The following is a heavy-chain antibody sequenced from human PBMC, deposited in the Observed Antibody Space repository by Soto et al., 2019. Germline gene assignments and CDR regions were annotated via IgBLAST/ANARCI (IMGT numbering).Heavy chain of an antibody. D-gene: IGHD5-12*01. CDR3: ARHHATRLYSGYDYYYYYYMDV. J-gene: IGHJ6*03. Sequence: SETLSLTCTVSGGSISSYYWSWIRQPPGKGLEWIGYIYYSGSTNYNPSLKSRVTISVDTSKNQFSLKLSSVTAADTAVYYCARHHATRLYSGYDYYYYYYMDVWGKGTTVTVSS. CDR1: GGSISSYY. CDR2: IYYSGST. V-gene: IGHV4-59*08.